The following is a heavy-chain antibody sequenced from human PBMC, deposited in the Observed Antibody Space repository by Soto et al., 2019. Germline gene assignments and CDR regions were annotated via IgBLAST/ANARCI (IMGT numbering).Heavy chain of an antibody. V-gene: IGHV3-23*01. CDR1: GFTFSSYA. J-gene: IGHJ4*02. Sequence: HPGGSLRLSCAASGFTFSSYAMSWVRQAPGKGLEWVSAISGSGGSTYYADSVKGRFTISRDNSKNTLYLQMNSLRAEDTAVYHCAKASGSYPPYYFDYWGQATLLTVSS. CDR3: AKASGSYPPYYFDY. D-gene: IGHD1-26*01. CDR2: ISGSGGST.